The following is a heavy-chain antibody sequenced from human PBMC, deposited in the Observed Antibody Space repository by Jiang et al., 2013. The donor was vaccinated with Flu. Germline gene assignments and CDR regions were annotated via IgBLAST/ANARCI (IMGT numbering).Heavy chain of an antibody. J-gene: IGHJ5*02. V-gene: IGHV4-39*01. Sequence: PGLVKPSETLSLTCTVSGGSISSSSYYWGWIRQPPGKGLEWIGSIYYSGSTYYNPSLKSRVTISVDTSKNQFSLKLSSVTAADTAVYYCARSADWSWFDPWGQGTLVTVSS. CDR1: GGSISSSSYY. D-gene: IGHD2-2*01. CDR3: ARSADWSWFDP. CDR2: IYYSGST.